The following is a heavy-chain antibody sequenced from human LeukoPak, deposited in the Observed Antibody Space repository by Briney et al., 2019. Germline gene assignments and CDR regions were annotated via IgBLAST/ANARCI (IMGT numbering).Heavy chain of an antibody. V-gene: IGHV3-21*01. D-gene: IGHD5-12*01. CDR2: ISSSSYI. CDR1: GFTLSSYS. CDR3: ASQGSGYDSPIDH. J-gene: IGHJ4*02. Sequence: PGGSLRLSCAASGFTLSSYSMNWVRQAPGKGLEWVSSISSSSYIYYADSVKGRFTISRDNARNSLYLQMNSLRAEDTAVYYCASQGSGYDSPIDHWGQGTLVTVSS.